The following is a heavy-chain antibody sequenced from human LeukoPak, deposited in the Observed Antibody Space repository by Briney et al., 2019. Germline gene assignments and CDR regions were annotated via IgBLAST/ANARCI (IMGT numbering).Heavy chain of an antibody. CDR1: GFTFSCCG. CDR2: ISFDATNK. V-gene: IGHV3-30*03. Sequence: GGSLRLSCAASGFTFSCCGMHWVRQAPGKGLEWVAVISFDATNKFYTDSVKGRFTISRHNSKNTLYLQMNSLRAEDTAVYYCARGIRGYSYGTLDYWGQGTLVTVSS. J-gene: IGHJ4*02. D-gene: IGHD5-18*01. CDR3: ARGIRGYSYGTLDY.